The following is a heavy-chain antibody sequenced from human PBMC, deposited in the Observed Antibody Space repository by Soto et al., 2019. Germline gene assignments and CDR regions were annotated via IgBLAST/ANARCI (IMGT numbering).Heavy chain of an antibody. Sequence: QVQLVQSGSEVKKPGSSVKVSCKASGGTVSSYAISWVRQAPGQGLERMGGIIPIFGTANYAQKFQGRVTITADESTSTAYMELSSLRSEDTAVYYCAREPDSGSYGGWFDPWCQGTLVTGSS. CDR2: IIPIFGTA. CDR3: AREPDSGSYGGWFDP. D-gene: IGHD1-26*01. CDR1: GGTVSSYA. V-gene: IGHV1-69*01. J-gene: IGHJ5*02.